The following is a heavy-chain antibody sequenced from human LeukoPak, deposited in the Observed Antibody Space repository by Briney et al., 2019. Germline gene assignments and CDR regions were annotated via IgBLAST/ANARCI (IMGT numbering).Heavy chain of an antibody. CDR1: GGSISTYY. Sequence: SQTLSLTCTVSGGSISTYYWSWIRQPAGKGLEWIGRIYTSGNTNFNPSLKSRVTMSVDTSKNQFSLKLISVTAADTAVYYCARDGPAASDYWGQGTLVTVSS. CDR2: IYTSGNT. V-gene: IGHV4-4*07. J-gene: IGHJ4*02. CDR3: ARDGPAASDY. D-gene: IGHD2-2*01.